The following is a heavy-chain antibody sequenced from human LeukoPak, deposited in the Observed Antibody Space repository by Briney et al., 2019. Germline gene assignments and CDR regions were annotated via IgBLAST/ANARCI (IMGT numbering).Heavy chain of an antibody. J-gene: IGHJ4*02. D-gene: IGHD2-2*01. CDR3: ARELGYCSSTSCYPDY. Sequence: PSQTLSLTCTVSGGSISSGDYYWSWIRQPPGKGLEWIGYIYYSGSTYYNPSLKSRVTISVDTSKNQFSLKPSSVTAADTAVYYCARELGYCSSTSCYPDYWGQGTLVTVSS. CDR2: IYYSGST. CDR1: GGSISSGDYY. V-gene: IGHV4-30-4*08.